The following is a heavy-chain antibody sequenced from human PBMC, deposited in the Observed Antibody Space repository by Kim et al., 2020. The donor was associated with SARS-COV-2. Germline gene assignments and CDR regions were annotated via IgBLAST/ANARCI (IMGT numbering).Heavy chain of an antibody. V-gene: IGHV3-23*01. D-gene: IGHD3-16*01. J-gene: IGHJ4*02. CDR3: AKAQALSRSPLGVDY. CDR2: ISGSGGST. CDR1: GFTFSSYA. Sequence: GGSLRLSCAASGFTFSSYAMSWVRQAPGKGLEWVSAISGSGGSTYYADSVKGRFTISRDNSKNTLYLQMNSLRAEDTAVYYCAKAQALSRSPLGVDYWGQGTLVTVSS.